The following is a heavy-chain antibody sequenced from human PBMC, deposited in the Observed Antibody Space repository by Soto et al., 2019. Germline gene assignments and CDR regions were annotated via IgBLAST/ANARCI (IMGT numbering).Heavy chain of an antibody. Sequence: PGGSLRLSCAASGFTFSSYAMSWVRQAPGKGLEWVSAISGSGGSTYYADSVKGRFTISRDNSKNTLYLQMNSLRAEDTAVYYCAKSTYYDILTGYYSPYHHYRLAVWGQGTTVTVSS. CDR2: ISGSGGST. V-gene: IGHV3-23*01. J-gene: IGHJ6*02. CDR3: AKSTYYDILTGYYSPYHHYRLAV. D-gene: IGHD3-9*01. CDR1: GFTFSSYA.